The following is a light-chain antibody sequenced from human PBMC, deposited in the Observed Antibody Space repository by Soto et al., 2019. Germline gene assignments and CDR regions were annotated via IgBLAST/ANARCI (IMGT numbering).Light chain of an antibody. J-gene: IGLJ1*01. Sequence: QSVVTRPPSASGTPGQRVTISCSGSSSNIGSNYVYWYQQLPGTAPKLLIYRNNQRPSGVPDRFSGSKSGTSASLAISGLRSEDEADYHCAAWDDSLSGSFVFGTGTKVTVL. CDR1: SSNIGSNY. CDR3: AAWDDSLSGSFV. CDR2: RNN. V-gene: IGLV1-47*01.